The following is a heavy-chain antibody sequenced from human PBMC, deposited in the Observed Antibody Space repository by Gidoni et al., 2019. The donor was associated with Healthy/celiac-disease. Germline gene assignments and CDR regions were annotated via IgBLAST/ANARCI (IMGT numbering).Heavy chain of an antibody. D-gene: IGHD6-19*01. CDR1: GFTFSRYA. V-gene: IGHV3-23*01. J-gene: IGHJ4*02. CDR3: VAPGEQWLASSPAFDY. Sequence: EVQLLESGGGLVQPGGSLRLSCAASGFTFSRYAMSWVRQAPGKGLEWVSAISGSGGSTYYADSVKGRFTISRDNSKNTLYLQMNSLRAEDTAVYYCVAPGEQWLASSPAFDYWGQGTLVTVSS. CDR2: ISGSGGST.